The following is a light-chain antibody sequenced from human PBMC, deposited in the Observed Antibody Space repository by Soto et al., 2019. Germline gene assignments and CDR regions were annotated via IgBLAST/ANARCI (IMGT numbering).Light chain of an antibody. Sequence: ESLLTQSPGTLSLSPGERATLSCRASQSVSTRYLAWYQQKPGQAPRLLISRASIRAAGIPDRFSGSGSGTDFTLTISRMEPEDFAVYYCHHFGSSPLAFTFGQGTKLEI. J-gene: IGKJ2*01. V-gene: IGKV3-20*01. CDR1: QSVSTRY. CDR3: HHFGSSPLAFT. CDR2: RAS.